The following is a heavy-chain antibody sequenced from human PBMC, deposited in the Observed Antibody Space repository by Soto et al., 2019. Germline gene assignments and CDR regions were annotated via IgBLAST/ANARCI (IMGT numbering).Heavy chain of an antibody. V-gene: IGHV4-34*01. CDR2: INHSGST. D-gene: IGHD4-17*01. CDR1: GGSFSGYY. Sequence: SETLSLTCAVYGGSFSGYYWSWIRQPPGKGLEWIGEINHSGSTYYNPSLKSRVTISVDTSKNQFSLKLSSVTAADTAVYYCEKNYGGGPYYYGMDVWGQGTTVTVSS. CDR3: EKNYGGGPYYYGMDV. J-gene: IGHJ6*02.